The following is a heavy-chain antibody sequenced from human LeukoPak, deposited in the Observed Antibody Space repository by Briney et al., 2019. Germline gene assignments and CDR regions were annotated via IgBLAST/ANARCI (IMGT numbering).Heavy chain of an antibody. D-gene: IGHD1-26*01. Sequence: SETLSLTCTVSGGSISSGGYYWSWIRQPPGKGLEWIGYIYYSGSTNYNPSLKSRVTISVDTSKNQFSLKLSSVTAADTAVYYCARSPLPHYSGSYSHAFDIWGQGTMVTVSS. CDR2: IYYSGST. CDR1: GGSISSGGYY. J-gene: IGHJ3*02. V-gene: IGHV4-61*08. CDR3: ARSPLPHYSGSYSHAFDI.